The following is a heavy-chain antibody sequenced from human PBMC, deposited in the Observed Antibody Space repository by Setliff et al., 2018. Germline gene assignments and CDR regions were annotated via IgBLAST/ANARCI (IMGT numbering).Heavy chain of an antibody. CDR2: IYTDGST. CDR3: ARGRNIAARLFDS. CDR1: GGSISTYY. Sequence: SETLSLTCTVSGGSISTYYWSWIRQSAGKGMECIGRIYTDGSTKYNPSLNSRVTLSIDTSKDQFSLEVTSVTAADAAVYYCARGRNIAARLFDSWGQGTRVTVSS. D-gene: IGHD6-6*01. J-gene: IGHJ4*02. V-gene: IGHV4-4*07.